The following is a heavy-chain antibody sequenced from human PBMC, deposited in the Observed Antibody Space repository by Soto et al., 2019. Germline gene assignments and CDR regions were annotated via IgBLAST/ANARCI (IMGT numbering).Heavy chain of an antibody. CDR3: AKDRPGYAFGLGV. CDR1: GDSVSTGSAA. CDR2: TYYRSKWHY. Sequence: SQTLSLTCAISGDSVSTGSAAWNWIRQSPSRGLEWLGRTYYRSKWHYNYAESVKSRITINPDTSKNQFSLQLNSVTPEDTAVYYCAKDRPGYAFGLGVWSQGTTVTVSS. V-gene: IGHV6-1*01. D-gene: IGHD2-2*01. J-gene: IGHJ6*02.